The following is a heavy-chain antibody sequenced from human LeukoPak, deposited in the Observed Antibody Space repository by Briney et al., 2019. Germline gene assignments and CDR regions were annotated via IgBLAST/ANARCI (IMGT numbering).Heavy chain of an antibody. CDR3: VREAPQAYAMDV. Sequence: PGGSLRLSCAASGFTFSSYEMNWVRQAPGKGLEWVSYISSSGSTIYYADSVKGRFTISRDNAKNSLYLQMNSLRAEDTAAYYCVREAPQAYAMDVWGEASTLTASS. V-gene: IGHV3-48*03. CDR2: ISSSGSTI. J-gene: IGHJ6*01. CDR1: GFTFSSYE.